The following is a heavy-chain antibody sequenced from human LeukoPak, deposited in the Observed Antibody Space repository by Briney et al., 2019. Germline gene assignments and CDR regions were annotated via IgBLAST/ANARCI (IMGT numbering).Heavy chain of an antibody. V-gene: IGHV3-48*01. D-gene: IGHD2-15*01. CDR1: GFTFNKFG. CDR2: IGGAGTTI. Sequence: PGGSLRLSCAASGFTFNKFGMNWVRQAPGKGLEWVSYIGGAGTTIYYTDSVKGRFTISRDNSKNTLYLQMNSLRAEDTAVYYCAREGGYCSGGSCPNDAFDIWGQGTMVTVSS. J-gene: IGHJ3*02. CDR3: AREGGYCSGGSCPNDAFDI.